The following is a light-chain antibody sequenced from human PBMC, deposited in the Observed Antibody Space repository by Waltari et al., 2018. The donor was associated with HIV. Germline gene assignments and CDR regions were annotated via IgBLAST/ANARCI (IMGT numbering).Light chain of an antibody. Sequence: QSVLTQPPSVSGAPGQGVTISCTGSSSNIGAGYDVHWYQQLPGTAPKLLIYGNSNRPSGVPDRLSGSKSGTSASLAITGLQAEDEADYYCQSYDSSLSGVVFGGGTKLTVL. CDR1: SSNIGAGYD. CDR2: GNS. CDR3: QSYDSSLSGVV. V-gene: IGLV1-40*01. J-gene: IGLJ2*01.